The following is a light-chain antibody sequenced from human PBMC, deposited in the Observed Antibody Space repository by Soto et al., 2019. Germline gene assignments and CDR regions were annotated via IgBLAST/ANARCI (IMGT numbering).Light chain of an antibody. CDR3: TSYTSTSVLEL. V-gene: IGLV2-14*01. J-gene: IGLJ2*01. CDR1: RSDVGGYDY. CDR2: EVT. Sequence: QSVLTQPASVSGSPGQSLTIACTGSRSDVGGYDYVSWYQQHPGKAPKLIIYEVTNRPSGVSDRFSGSKSGNTASLTISGLQAEDEAHYYCTSYTSTSVLELIGGGTKVTVL.